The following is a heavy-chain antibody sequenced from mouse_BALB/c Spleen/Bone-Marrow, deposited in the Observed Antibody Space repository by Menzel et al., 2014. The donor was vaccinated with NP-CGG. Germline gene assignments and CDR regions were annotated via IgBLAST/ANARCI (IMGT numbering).Heavy chain of an antibody. CDR2: ISDGGSYT. CDR1: GFTFSDYY. J-gene: IGHJ4*01. CDR3: ARTYRPFALDY. Sequence: EVMLVESGGGLVKPGGSLKLSCAASGFTFSDYYMYWVRQTPEKRLEWVATISDGGSYTSYLDSVKGRFTLSKDNAKNNLYLQMSSLKSEDTAMYYCARTYRPFALDYWGQGTSVTVSS. V-gene: IGHV5-4*02. D-gene: IGHD2-14*01.